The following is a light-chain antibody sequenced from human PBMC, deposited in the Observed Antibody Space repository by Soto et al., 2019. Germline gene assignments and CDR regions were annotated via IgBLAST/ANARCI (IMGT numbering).Light chain of an antibody. Sequence: DVVVSPPSDSLPLLLAEMSTIHSRCSRMGLSSSSDGSSLAWYQQKPGQPPRLLIYEASTRATGIPDRFSGSGSGTEFTLTISSLQSEDVAVYYCQHLHDSPQTFGPGTKVDIK. J-gene: IGKJ3*01. V-gene: IGKV4-1*01. CDR3: QHLHDSPQT. CDR1: RMGLSSSSDGSS. CDR2: EAS.